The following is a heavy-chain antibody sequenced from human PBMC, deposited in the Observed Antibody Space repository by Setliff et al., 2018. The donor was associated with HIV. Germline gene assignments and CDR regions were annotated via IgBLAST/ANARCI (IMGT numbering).Heavy chain of an antibody. CDR3: GRILDMSARTRTLYHAMDV. V-gene: IGHV3-7*01. D-gene: IGHD1-1*01. Sequence: PGGSLRLSCAASGFTFSTYWMNWVRQAPGEGLEWVASIKHDGSERYYVDSVKGRYTISRDNDKNSLYLKMNSLRAEDTAVYYCGRILDMSARTRTLYHAMDVWGRGTTVTVSS. J-gene: IGHJ6*02. CDR1: GFTFSTYW. CDR2: IKHDGSER.